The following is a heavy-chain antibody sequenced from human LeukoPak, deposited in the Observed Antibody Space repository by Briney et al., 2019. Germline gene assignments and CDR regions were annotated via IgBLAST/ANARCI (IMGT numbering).Heavy chain of an antibody. Sequence: RGESLKISCKGSGYSFTSYWIGWVRQMPGKGLEWMGIIYPGDSDTRYSPSFQGQVTISADKSISTAYLQWSSLKASDTAMYYCARSTVDTAYYFDYWGQGTLATVSS. D-gene: IGHD5-18*01. CDR3: ARSTVDTAYYFDY. CDR1: GYSFTSYW. J-gene: IGHJ4*02. V-gene: IGHV5-51*01. CDR2: IYPGDSDT.